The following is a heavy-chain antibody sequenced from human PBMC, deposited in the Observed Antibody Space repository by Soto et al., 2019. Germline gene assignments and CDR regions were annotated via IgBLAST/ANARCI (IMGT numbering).Heavy chain of an antibody. V-gene: IGHV1-69*01. Sequence: QVQLVQSGAEVKKPGSSVKVSCKASGGTFSSYAISWVRQAPGQGLEWMGGIIPIFGTANYAQKFQGRVTIAADESTSTAYMELSSLRSEDTAVYYCARDHGYSGYAPHYYYGMDVWGQGATVTVSS. CDR2: IIPIFGTA. J-gene: IGHJ6*02. D-gene: IGHD5-12*01. CDR1: GGTFSSYA. CDR3: ARDHGYSGYAPHYYYGMDV.